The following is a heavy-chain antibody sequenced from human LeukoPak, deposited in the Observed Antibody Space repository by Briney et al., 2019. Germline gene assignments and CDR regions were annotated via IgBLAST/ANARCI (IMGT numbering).Heavy chain of an antibody. Sequence: SETLSLTCAVYGGSFSGYYWSWIRQPPGKGLEWIGEINHSGSTNYNPSLKSRVTISVDTSKNQFSLKLSSVTAADTAVYYCARRNYYGSSGQHQGDFDPWGQGTLVTVSS. V-gene: IGHV4-34*01. CDR2: INHSGST. J-gene: IGHJ5*02. D-gene: IGHD3-22*01. CDR1: GGSFSGYY. CDR3: ARRNYYGSSGQHQGDFDP.